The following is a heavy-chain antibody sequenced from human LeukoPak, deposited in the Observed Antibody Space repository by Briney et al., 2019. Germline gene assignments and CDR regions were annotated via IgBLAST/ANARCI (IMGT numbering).Heavy chain of an antibody. CDR3: ARHRAYSSSAPFDY. CDR2: IYYTGST. V-gene: IGHV4-61*05. Sequence: SETLSLTCTVSGGSISNNNYYWAWIRQPPGQGLEWIGYIYYTGSTNYNPSLKSRVTMFVDMSKNQFSLRLSSVTAADTALYYCARHRAYSSSAPFDYWGQGTLVTVSS. D-gene: IGHD6-6*01. CDR1: GGSISNNNYY. J-gene: IGHJ4*02.